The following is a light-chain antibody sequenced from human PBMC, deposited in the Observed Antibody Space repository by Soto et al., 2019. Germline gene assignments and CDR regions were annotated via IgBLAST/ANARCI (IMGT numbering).Light chain of an antibody. CDR1: SSDVGGYNY. J-gene: IGLJ2*01. Sequence: QSALTQPASVSGSPGQSITISCTGTSSDVGGYNYVSWYQQHPGKAPKLIIYDVSNRPSGVSNRFSAAKSGNTASLVISGLQAEDEADYYCISYTSSSTVIFGGGTKLTVL. CDR3: ISYTSSSTVI. V-gene: IGLV2-14*01. CDR2: DVS.